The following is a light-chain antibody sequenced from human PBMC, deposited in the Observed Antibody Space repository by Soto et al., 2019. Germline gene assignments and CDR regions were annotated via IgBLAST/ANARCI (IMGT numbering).Light chain of an antibody. CDR2: DAS. V-gene: IGKV1-33*01. J-gene: IGKJ4*01. Sequence: DIQMTQSPSPLSASVGARVAITCQASQDISNYLNWYQQKPGKAPKLLIYDASNLETGVPSRFSGSGSGTDFTFTISSLQPEDIATYYCQQYDNLPLTFGGGTKVDI. CDR3: QQYDNLPLT. CDR1: QDISNY.